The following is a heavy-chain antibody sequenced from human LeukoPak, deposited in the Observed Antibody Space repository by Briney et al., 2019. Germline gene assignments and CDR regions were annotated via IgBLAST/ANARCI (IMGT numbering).Heavy chain of an antibody. CDR2: INPSGGST. CDR1: GYTFTSYY. Sequence: GASVKVSCKASGYTFTSYYMHWVRQAPGQGLEWMGIINPSGGSTSYAQKFQGRVTMTRDTSTSTVYMELSSLRTEDTAVYYCARDLATDGFDPWGQGTLVTVSS. CDR3: ARDLATDGFDP. V-gene: IGHV1-46*01. J-gene: IGHJ5*02.